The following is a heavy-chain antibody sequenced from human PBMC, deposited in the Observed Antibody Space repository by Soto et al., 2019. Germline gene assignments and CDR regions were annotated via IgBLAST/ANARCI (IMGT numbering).Heavy chain of an antibody. V-gene: IGHV4-34*01. CDR1: GGSLSGQY. CDR2: IIPTVST. Sequence: SATQSITCAVSGGSLSGQYWSWIRQPPGKGLEWLGEIIPTVSTTCNPSLKSRLSISLDTSKNQFSLSLSSVSAADTAVYYCARGGITMAWNYYYYGMDVWGQGTTVTVSS. CDR3: ARGGITMAWNYYYYGMDV. J-gene: IGHJ6*02. D-gene: IGHD3-10*01.